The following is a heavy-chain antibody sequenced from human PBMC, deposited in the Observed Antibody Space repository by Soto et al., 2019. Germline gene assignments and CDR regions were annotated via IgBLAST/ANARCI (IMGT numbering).Heavy chain of an antibody. J-gene: IGHJ6*02. CDR3: AKHIAAAVFYYGMDV. CDR2: ISGGGGRT. V-gene: IGHV3-23*01. D-gene: IGHD6-13*01. CDR1: GFLFSNYA. Sequence: WWSLRLCCAASGFLFSNYAMTWCRQGAGKGLEWVSSISGGGGRTYYAGSVKGRFTISRDNSKDTVYLQMNTLGAEDTAIYYCAKHIAAAVFYYGMDVWGQGTTVTVSS.